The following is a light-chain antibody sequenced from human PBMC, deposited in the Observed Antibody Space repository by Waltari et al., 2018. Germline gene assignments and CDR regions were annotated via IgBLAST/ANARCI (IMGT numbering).Light chain of an antibody. Sequence: QAVVTQEPSLTVSPGGTVTLTCGYSTGAVTSGQYTYWVQQKPGQAPVTLIYNTDNRHSWTSARFTGSLLGGKAALTVSGAQPEDEAEYYCLLSYSGARVFGGGTKLTVL. V-gene: IGLV7-46*01. J-gene: IGLJ3*02. CDR3: LLSYSGARV. CDR1: TGAVTSGQY. CDR2: NTD.